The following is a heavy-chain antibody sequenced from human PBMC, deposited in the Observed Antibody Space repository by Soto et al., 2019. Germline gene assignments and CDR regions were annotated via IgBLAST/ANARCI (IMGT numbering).Heavy chain of an antibody. J-gene: IGHJ6*02. CDR1: GGTFSSSA. V-gene: IGHV1-69*12. CDR2: IIPIFPTP. CDR3: ARDKGRQQLGGNYYYSTDI. Sequence: QVQLVQSGAEVKKPGSSVKVSCKASGGTFSSSAFSWVRQAPGQGLEWMGGIIPIFPTPDYGQRFQGRVTITADESAGTACMELRGLRSEDTAVYFCARDKGRQQLGGNYYYSTDIWGQGTTVTVSS. D-gene: IGHD3-3*02.